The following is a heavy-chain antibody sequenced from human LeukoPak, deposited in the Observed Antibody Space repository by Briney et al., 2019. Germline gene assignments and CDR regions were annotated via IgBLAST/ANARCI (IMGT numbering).Heavy chain of an antibody. V-gene: IGHV3-23*01. J-gene: IGHJ4*02. CDR2: ISGSGGST. CDR3: AKDRDTMVRGVSMGFGY. CDR1: GFTFSSYA. Sequence: GGSLRLSCAASGFTFSSYAMSWVRQAPGKGLEWVSAISGSGGSTYYADSVKGRFTISRDNSKNTLYLQMNSLRAEDTAVYYCAKDRDTMVRGVSMGFGYWGQGTLVTVSS. D-gene: IGHD3-10*01.